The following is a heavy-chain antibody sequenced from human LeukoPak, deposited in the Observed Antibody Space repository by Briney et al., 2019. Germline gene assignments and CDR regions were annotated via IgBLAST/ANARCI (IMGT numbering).Heavy chain of an antibody. CDR3: ARGAVLGAFDI. Sequence: PGGSLSLSCAASRFTFSSYSMNWVRQAPGKGLEWVSSISSSSSYIYYADSVKGRFTISRDNAKNSLYLQMNSLRAEDTAVYYCARGAVLGAFDIWGQGTMVTVSS. CDR1: RFTFSSYS. V-gene: IGHV3-21*01. CDR2: ISSSSSYI. D-gene: IGHD7-27*01. J-gene: IGHJ3*02.